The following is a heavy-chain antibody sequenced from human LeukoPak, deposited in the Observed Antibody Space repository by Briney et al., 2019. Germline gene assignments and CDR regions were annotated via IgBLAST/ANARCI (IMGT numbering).Heavy chain of an antibody. CDR2: ISDSGDNK. D-gene: IGHD6-13*01. V-gene: IGHV3-23*01. CDR1: GFSFSTYP. CDR3: AKDLLYSSSWYGGAFDI. J-gene: IGHJ3*02. Sequence: GGSLRLSCAASGFSFSTYPMSWVRQAPGKGLDWVSAISDSGDNKQYADSVKGRFTISRDNSKNTLYLQMNNLRAEDTAVYYCAKDLLYSSSWYGGAFDIWGQGTMVTVSS.